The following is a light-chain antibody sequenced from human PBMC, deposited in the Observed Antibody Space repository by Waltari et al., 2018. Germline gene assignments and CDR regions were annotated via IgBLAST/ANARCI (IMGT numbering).Light chain of an antibody. Sequence: QSVLTQPPSATGSPGQSVTISCTGTNRAVGAYNYVSWYQQHPGKVPKLLIYEVTKRPSGVPDRFSGSKSGNTASLTVSGLQADDEADYYCSSYAHNNHFVFGTGTKVTVL. CDR2: EVT. J-gene: IGLJ1*01. CDR3: SSYAHNNHFV. CDR1: NRAVGAYNY. V-gene: IGLV2-8*01.